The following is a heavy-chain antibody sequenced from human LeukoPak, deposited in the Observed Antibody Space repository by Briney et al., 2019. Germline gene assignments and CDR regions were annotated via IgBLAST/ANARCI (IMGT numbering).Heavy chain of an antibody. CDR1: GGSISSGDYY. D-gene: IGHD5-18*01. V-gene: IGHV4-30-4*01. CDR2: IYYSGST. Sequence: SETLSLTCTVSGGSISSGDYYWSWIRQPPGKGLEWIGYIYYSGSTNYNPSLKSRVTISVDTSKNQFSLKLSSVTAADTAVYYCARLEKGSSTSWSRGYSYGYRDYWGQGTLVTVSS. J-gene: IGHJ4*02. CDR3: ARLEKGSSTSWSRGYSYGYRDY.